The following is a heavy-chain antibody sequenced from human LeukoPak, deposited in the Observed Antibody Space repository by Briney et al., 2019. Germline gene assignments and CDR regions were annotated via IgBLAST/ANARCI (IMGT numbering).Heavy chain of an antibody. J-gene: IGHJ6*02. V-gene: IGHV3-30*18. CDR2: ISYDGSNK. CDR1: GFTFSSYG. CDR3: AKGGPYGMDV. D-gene: IGHD3-10*01. Sequence: GGSLRLSCAASGFTFSSYGMHWVRQAPGKGLEWVAVISYDGSNKYYADSVKGRFTISRDNSKNTLYLQMNSRRAEDTAVYYCAKGGPYGMDVWGQGTTVTVSS.